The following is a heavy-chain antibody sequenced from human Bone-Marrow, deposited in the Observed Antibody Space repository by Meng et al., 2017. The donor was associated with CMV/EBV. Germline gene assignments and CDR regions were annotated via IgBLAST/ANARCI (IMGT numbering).Heavy chain of an antibody. V-gene: IGHV3-49*04. D-gene: IGHD3-10*01. J-gene: IGHJ4*02. CDR1: GFTFNSHS. CDR2: IRSKAYGGTI. CDR3: ARKDYYGSGKGSSNDY. Sequence: GGSLRLSCAASGFTFNSHSMSWVRQAPGKGLEWVGFIRSKAYGGTIEYAASVKGRFTISRDDSKSLAYLQMNSLKTEDTAVYYCARKDYYGSGKGSSNDYWGQGTLVTVSS.